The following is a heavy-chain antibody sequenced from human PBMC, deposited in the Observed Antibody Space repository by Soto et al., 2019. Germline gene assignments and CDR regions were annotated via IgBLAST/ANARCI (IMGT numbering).Heavy chain of an antibody. D-gene: IGHD2-21*02. Sequence: GESLKISCKGSGYSFTSSWIAWVRQMPGKGLEWMGSIYPGDSDTKYSPSFQDQVTISADRSSTAYLQWSSLKASDSAMYYCARPVSRGLVTRFDYWGQGTLVTVSS. V-gene: IGHV5-51*01. CDR2: IYPGDSDT. J-gene: IGHJ4*02. CDR3: ARPVSRGLVTRFDY. CDR1: GYSFTSSW.